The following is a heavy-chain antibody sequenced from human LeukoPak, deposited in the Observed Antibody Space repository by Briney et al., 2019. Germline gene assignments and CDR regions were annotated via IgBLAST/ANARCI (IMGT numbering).Heavy chain of an antibody. CDR1: GGSISSYY. CDR2: IYYSGST. D-gene: IGHD3-22*01. Sequence: SETLSLTCTVSGGSISSYYWSWIRQPPGKGLEWIGYIYYSGSTNYNPSLKSRVTISVDTSKNQFSLKLSSVTAADTAVYYCARERDYYDSSGYYYFWFDPWGQGTLVTVSS. J-gene: IGHJ5*02. V-gene: IGHV4-59*01. CDR3: ARERDYYDSSGYYYFWFDP.